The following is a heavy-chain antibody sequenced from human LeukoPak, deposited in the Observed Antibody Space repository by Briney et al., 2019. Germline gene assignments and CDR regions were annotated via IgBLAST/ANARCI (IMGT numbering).Heavy chain of an antibody. D-gene: IGHD2-15*01. CDR1: GGTFSSYA. CDR3: ARVGGQGSRGLDP. CDR2: IIPIFGTA. V-gene: IGHV1-69*13. J-gene: IGHJ5*02. Sequence: EASVKVSCKASGGTFSSYAISWVRQAPGQGLEWMGGIIPIFGTANYAQKFQGRVTITADESTSTAYMELSSLRSEDTAVYYCARVGGQGSRGLDPWGQGTLVTVSS.